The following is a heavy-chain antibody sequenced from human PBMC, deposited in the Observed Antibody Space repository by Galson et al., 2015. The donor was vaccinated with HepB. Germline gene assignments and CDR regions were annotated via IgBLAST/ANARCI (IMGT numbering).Heavy chain of an antibody. V-gene: IGHV1-46*01. D-gene: IGHD4-23*01. CDR3: ATLPGRDFGGKDPDY. CDR2: INPSGGIT. Sequence: SVKVSCKASGYTFIRYYLHWVRQAPGQGLEWMGIINPSGGITTYAQKFQGRVTMTRDMSTSTVYMELSSLRSEDTAVYYCATLPGRDFGGKDPDYWGQGTLVTVSS. J-gene: IGHJ4*02. CDR1: GYTFIRYY.